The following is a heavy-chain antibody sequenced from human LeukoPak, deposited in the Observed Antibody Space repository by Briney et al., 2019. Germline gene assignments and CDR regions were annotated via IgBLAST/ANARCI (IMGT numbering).Heavy chain of an antibody. CDR1: GFTVSSNY. D-gene: IGHD2-15*01. V-gene: IGHV3-23*01. CDR2: ISGSGGST. CDR3: AKDLNTLYYYYMDV. Sequence: GGSLRLSCAASGFTVSSNYMSWVRQAPGKGLEWVSAISGSGGSTYYADSVKGRFTISRDNSKNTLYLQMNSLRAEDTAVYYCAKDLNTLYYYYMDVWGKGTTVTVSS. J-gene: IGHJ6*03.